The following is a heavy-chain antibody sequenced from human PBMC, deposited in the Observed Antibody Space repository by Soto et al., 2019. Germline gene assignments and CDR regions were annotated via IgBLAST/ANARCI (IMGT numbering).Heavy chain of an antibody. V-gene: IGHV3-21*01. CDR2: ISSNSAYI. D-gene: IGHD5-18*01. CDR3: MRDAYRERSARGWFDT. Sequence: LRLSCAASGFTFRSFTMNWVRQAPGKGLEWVSTISSNSAYIYYTDALRGRFTISRDNAKNSLHLQMNSLRAEDTAVYYCMRDAYRERSARGWFDTWGPGTLLTVSS. CDR1: GFTFRSFT. J-gene: IGHJ5*02.